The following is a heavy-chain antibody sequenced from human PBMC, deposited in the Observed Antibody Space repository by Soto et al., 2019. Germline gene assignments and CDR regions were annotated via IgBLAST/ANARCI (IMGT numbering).Heavy chain of an antibody. CDR2: ISAYNGNK. CDR3: ARTGGGMAARPLEY. Sequence: QVQLMQSGGEVKMPGASVEVSCKTSGYMFTTYGMSWVRQAPGQGLEWMAWISAYNGNKKYAQKLEGRVTRTTATSTSTVSMELRDLTSGDRAIYYCARTGGGMAARPLEYWGQGTLVIVSS. V-gene: IGHV1-18*01. J-gene: IGHJ4*02. CDR1: GYMFTTYG. D-gene: IGHD6-6*01.